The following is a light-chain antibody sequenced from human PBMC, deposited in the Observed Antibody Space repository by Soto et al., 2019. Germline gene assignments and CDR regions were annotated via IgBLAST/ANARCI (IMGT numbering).Light chain of an antibody. Sequence: EVVLTQSPGTLSLSPGERATLSCRASQSVSNNYFAWYQQKPGQAPRLLIVGSSDRATGIPDRFSGSGSGKDFTLTISRLEPEDFAVYYCQQYGSSPPYTFGQGTKLEIK. CDR2: GSS. CDR3: QQYGSSPPYT. V-gene: IGKV3-20*01. CDR1: QSVSNNY. J-gene: IGKJ2*01.